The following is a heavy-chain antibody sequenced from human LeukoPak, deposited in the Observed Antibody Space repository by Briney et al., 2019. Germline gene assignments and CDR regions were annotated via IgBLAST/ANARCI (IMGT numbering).Heavy chain of an antibody. D-gene: IGHD3-10*01. CDR3: AKRGVVIRGILVIGYHQEAYHYDF. V-gene: IGHV3-23*01. Sequence: VWPGGSLRLSCVVSGISLSNYGMTWVRQAPGKGLEWVSYISERGGSITYADSVKGRFTISRDTSLNTLYLQMNNLRAEDTAVYFCAKRGVVIRGILVIGYHQEAYHYDFWGQGVLVTVYS. CDR1: GISLSNYG. J-gene: IGHJ4*02. CDR2: ISERGGSI.